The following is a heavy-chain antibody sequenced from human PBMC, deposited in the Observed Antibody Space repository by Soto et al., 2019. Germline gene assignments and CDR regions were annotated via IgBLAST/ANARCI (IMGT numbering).Heavy chain of an antibody. D-gene: IGHD1-26*01. Sequence: PGGSLRLSCAASGFTFSSYGMHWVRQAPGKGLEWVAVISYDGSNKYYADSVKGRFTISRDNSKNTLYLQMNSLRAEDTAVYYCAKDERGSYSYYYYGMDVWGQGTTVTVSS. J-gene: IGHJ6*02. CDR1: GFTFSSYG. V-gene: IGHV3-30*18. CDR2: ISYDGSNK. CDR3: AKDERGSYSYYYYGMDV.